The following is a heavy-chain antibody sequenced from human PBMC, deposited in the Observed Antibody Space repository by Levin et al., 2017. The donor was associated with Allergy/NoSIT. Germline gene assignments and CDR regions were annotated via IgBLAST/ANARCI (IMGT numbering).Heavy chain of an antibody. Sequence: SETLSLTCAVYGGSFSGYYWSWIRQPPGKGLEWIGEINHSGSTNYNPSLKSRVTISVDTSKNQFSLKLSSVTAADTAVYYCARRGYCSSTSCSASDAFDIWGQGTMVTVSS. V-gene: IGHV4-34*01. J-gene: IGHJ3*02. CDR2: INHSGST. CDR1: GGSFSGYY. D-gene: IGHD2-2*01. CDR3: ARRGYCSSTSCSASDAFDI.